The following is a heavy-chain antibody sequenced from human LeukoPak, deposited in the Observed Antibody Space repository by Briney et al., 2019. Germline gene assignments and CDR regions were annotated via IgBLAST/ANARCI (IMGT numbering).Heavy chain of an antibody. CDR3: TRRGGISYFDY. J-gene: IGHJ4*02. V-gene: IGHV3-49*04. CDR2: IRSKAYGGTT. Sequence: GGSLRLSCTASGFTFGDYAMSWVRQAPGKGLEWVGFIRSKAYGGTTEYAASVKGRFTISRDDYKSIAYLQMNSLKTEDTAVYYCTRRGGISYFDYWGQGTLVTVSS. D-gene: IGHD3-16*02. CDR1: GFTFGDYA.